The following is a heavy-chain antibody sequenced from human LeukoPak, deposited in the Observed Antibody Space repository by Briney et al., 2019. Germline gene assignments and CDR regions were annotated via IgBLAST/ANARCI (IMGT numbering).Heavy chain of an antibody. V-gene: IGHV1-46*01. CDR1: GYTFTIYY. Sequence: ASVTVSCKASGYTFTIYYMHWVRQAPGQGLEWMGIINPSGGSTSYAQKFQGRVTMTRDTSTSTVYMELSSLRSEDTAVYYCARAGVGVAAAGTGNYFDYWGQGTLVTVSS. J-gene: IGHJ4*02. CDR2: INPSGGST. D-gene: IGHD6-13*01. CDR3: ARAGVGVAAAGTGNYFDY.